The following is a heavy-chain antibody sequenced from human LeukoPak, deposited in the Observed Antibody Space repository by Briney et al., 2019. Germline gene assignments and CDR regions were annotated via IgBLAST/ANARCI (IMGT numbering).Heavy chain of an antibody. V-gene: IGHV4-39*07. CDR2: VYHTGSA. J-gene: IGHJ6*03. D-gene: IGHD3-16*01. CDR3: ARTLGVLDYYYMDV. CDR1: GGSITSEY. Sequence: SETLSLTCTVSGGSITSEYWGWLRQTPEEGLEWIGSVYHTGSAYKNPSLESRVAFSVDTSKNQFSLQVMSVTAADTAVYYCARTLGVLDYYYMDVWGRGTAVTVSS.